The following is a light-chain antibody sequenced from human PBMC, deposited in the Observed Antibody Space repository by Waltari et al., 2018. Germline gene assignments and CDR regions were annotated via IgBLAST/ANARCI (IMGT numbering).Light chain of an antibody. CDR1: QSVLYSSNHKNY. V-gene: IGKV4-1*01. Sequence: DIVMTQSPDSLAVSLGERASINCQSSQSVLYSSNHKNYLAWYQHKPGQPPKLLIYWASSRESGVPDRFSGSGSGTDFTLTISSLQAEDVAIYYCQQYYSTPLTFGGGTK. CDR3: QQYYSTPLT. J-gene: IGKJ4*01. CDR2: WAS.